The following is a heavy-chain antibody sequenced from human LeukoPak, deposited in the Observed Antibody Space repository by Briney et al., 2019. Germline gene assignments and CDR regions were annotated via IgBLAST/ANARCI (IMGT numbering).Heavy chain of an antibody. CDR2: ISGSGGST. CDR3: AKAVSGSYSFDY. J-gene: IGHJ4*02. V-gene: IGHV3-23*01. Sequence: GGSLRLSCAASGFTFSSYAMSWVRQAPGKGLERVSGISGSGGSTYYADSVKGRFTISRDDSKNTLYLQMNSLRGEDTAVYYCAKAVSGSYSFDYWGQGTLVTVSS. D-gene: IGHD1-26*01. CDR1: GFTFSSYA.